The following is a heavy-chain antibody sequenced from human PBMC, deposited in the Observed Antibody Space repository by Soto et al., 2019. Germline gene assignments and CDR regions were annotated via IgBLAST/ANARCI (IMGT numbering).Heavy chain of an antibody. CDR1: GFTFSSYD. CDR3: VRRGSGNYDY. Sequence: EVQLAESGGGMVQPGGSLRLSCVASGFTFSSYDMHWVRQAPGKGLEYVSSISSNGGTTYYGNSVKGRFTISRDNSKNTLYLQRGSLRAEDMAVYYCVRRGSGNYDYWGQGTLVTVSS. CDR2: ISSNGGTT. J-gene: IGHJ4*02. V-gene: IGHV3-64*01. D-gene: IGHD1-7*01.